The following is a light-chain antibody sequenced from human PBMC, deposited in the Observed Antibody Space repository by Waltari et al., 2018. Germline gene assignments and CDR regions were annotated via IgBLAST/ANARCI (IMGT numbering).Light chain of an antibody. CDR1: QGISSY. CDR2: AAS. J-gene: IGKJ5*01. V-gene: IGKV1-8*01. Sequence: AIRITQSPSSLSASIVDRVTITRRASQGISSYLAWYQQTPGKAPKLLIYAASTLQSGVPSRFSGSGSGTDFTLTISCLQSEDFATYYCQQYYSYPLFGQGTRLEIK. CDR3: QQYYSYPL.